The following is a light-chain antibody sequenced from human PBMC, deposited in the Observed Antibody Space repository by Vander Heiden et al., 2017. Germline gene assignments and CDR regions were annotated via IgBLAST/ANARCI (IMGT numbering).Light chain of an antibody. V-gene: IGKV3-15*01. Sequence: DIVMQQSPATPSASPGKIATLSCRASHSVRGNLALDQKKPGQAPRLLIYGAPTRGTGSPDRFSGSGSGTEFTLTISRLQSEDFADYYCQQYNNWPRTFGQGTKVEIK. CDR1: HSVRGN. CDR2: GAP. CDR3: QQYNNWPRT. J-gene: IGKJ1*01.